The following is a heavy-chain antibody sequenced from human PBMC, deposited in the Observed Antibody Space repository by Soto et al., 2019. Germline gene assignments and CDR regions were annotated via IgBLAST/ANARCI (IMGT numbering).Heavy chain of an antibody. V-gene: IGHV1-46*01. CDR1: GYTFTDYY. CDR3: XXXPXXGCINAVCYPFDY. J-gene: IGHJ4*02. Sequence: QVQLVQSGAEVKKPGASVKVSCKASGYTFTDYYIHWVRQAPGQGLEWMGMINPSGGSTDYAQKXXXXXXXXXXXXXXXXXXXXXXXXXXXXXXXXXXXXPXXGCINAVCYPFDYWGQGTLVTV. CDR2: INPSGGST. D-gene: IGHD2-8*01.